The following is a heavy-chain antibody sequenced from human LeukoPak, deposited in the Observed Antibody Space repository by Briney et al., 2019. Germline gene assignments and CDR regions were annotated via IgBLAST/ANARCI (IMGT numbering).Heavy chain of an antibody. J-gene: IGHJ4*02. CDR1: GRSISSYY. D-gene: IGHD6-19*01. CDR3: ARNSVSRAVAAD. V-gene: IGHV4-59*08. CDR2: ISYSGST. Sequence: SETLSLTCTVSGRSISSYYWSWIRQPPGKGLEWIGYISYSGSTNYNPSLKSRVTIPVDTSKNQFSLKLGSVNAADTAVYYCARNSVSRAVAADWGQGPVVIVSS.